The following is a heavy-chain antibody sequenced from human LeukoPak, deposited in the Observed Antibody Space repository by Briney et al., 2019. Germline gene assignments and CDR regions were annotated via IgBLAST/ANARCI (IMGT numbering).Heavy chain of an antibody. CDR3: ARDTDWSRPYYFDY. Sequence: GASVKVSCKASGGTFSSYAIIWVRQAPGQGLEWMGWINPNSGGTNYAQKFQGRVTMTRDTSISTAYMELSRLRSDDTAVYYCARDTDWSRPYYFDYWGQGTLVTVSS. CDR2: INPNSGGT. D-gene: IGHD1-1*01. J-gene: IGHJ4*02. CDR1: GGTFSSYA. V-gene: IGHV1-2*02.